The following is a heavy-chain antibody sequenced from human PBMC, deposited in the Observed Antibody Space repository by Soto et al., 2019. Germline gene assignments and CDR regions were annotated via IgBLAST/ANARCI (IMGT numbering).Heavy chain of an antibody. CDR3: ARKAAEGSAGGFGVVQYYYYYGMDV. V-gene: IGHV1-69*06. J-gene: IGHJ6*02. CDR1: GGTFSSYA. D-gene: IGHD3-3*01. Sequence: GASVKVSCKASGGTFSSYAISWVRQAPGQGLEWMGGIIPIFGTANYAQKFQGRVTITADKSTSTAYMELSSLRSEDTAVYYCARKAAEGSAGGFGVVQYYYYYGMDVWGQGTTVTVSS. CDR2: IIPIFGTA.